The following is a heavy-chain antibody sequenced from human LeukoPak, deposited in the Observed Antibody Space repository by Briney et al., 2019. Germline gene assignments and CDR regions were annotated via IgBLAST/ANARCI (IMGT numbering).Heavy chain of an antibody. D-gene: IGHD6-13*01. J-gene: IGHJ6*03. V-gene: IGHV6-1*01. CDR3: ARADGSSWYRVYYYYYMDV. Sequence: SQTLSLTCAISVDSVSSNSAAWNWIRQSPSRGLEWLGRTYYRSKWYNDYAVSVKSRITINPDTSKNQFSLQLNSVTPEDTAVYYCARADGSSWYRVYYYYYMDVWGKGTTVTVSS. CDR2: TYYRSKWYN. CDR1: VDSVSSNSAA.